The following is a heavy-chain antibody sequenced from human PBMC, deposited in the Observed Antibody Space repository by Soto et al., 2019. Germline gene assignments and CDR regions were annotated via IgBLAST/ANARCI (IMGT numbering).Heavy chain of an antibody. CDR2: IDPSDSYT. Sequence: GESLKISCKGSGYSFTSYWISWVRQMPGKGLEWMGRIDPSDSYTNYSPSFQGHVTISADKSTSTAYMELSSLRSEDTAVYYCAGYNGGDYYGSGSYRPQPLYYYYGMDVWGQGTTVTVSS. V-gene: IGHV5-10-1*01. CDR3: AGYNGGDYYGSGSYRPQPLYYYYGMDV. D-gene: IGHD3-10*01. J-gene: IGHJ6*02. CDR1: GYSFTSYW.